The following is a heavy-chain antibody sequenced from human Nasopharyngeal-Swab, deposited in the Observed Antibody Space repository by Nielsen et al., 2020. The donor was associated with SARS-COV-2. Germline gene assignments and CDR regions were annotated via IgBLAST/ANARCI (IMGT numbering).Heavy chain of an antibody. CDR3: ARGYCSSTSCYTLVDP. D-gene: IGHD2-2*02. Sequence: ASVKVSCKASGYTFTGYYMHWVRQAPGQGLEWMGWINPNSGGTNYAQKFQGRVTITRDTSASTAYMELSTLRSEDTAVYYCARGYCSSTSCYTLVDPWGQGTLVTVSS. J-gene: IGHJ5*02. CDR2: INPNSGGT. CDR1: GYTFTGYY. V-gene: IGHV1-2*02.